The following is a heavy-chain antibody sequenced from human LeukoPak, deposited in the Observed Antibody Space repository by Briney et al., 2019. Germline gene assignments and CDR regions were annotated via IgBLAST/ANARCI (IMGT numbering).Heavy chain of an antibody. V-gene: IGHV3-9*01. CDR1: GFTFDDYA. D-gene: IGHD3-22*01. CDR2: ISWNSGSI. Sequence: GGSLRLSCAASGFTFDDYAMHWVRQAPGKGLEWVSGISWNSGSIGYADSVKGRFTISRDNAKNSLYLQMNSLRAEDTALYYCAKWTGHYYDSSGCYFDYWGQGTLVTVSS. CDR3: AKWTGHYYDSSGCYFDY. J-gene: IGHJ4*02.